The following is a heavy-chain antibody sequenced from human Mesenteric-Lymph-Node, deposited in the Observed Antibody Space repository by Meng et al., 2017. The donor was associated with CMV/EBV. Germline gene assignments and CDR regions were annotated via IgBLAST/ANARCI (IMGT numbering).Heavy chain of an antibody. V-gene: IGHV3-23*01. CDR3: AKAIVGPTDY. Sequence: GGSLRLSCAASGFTFSNYGMNWVRQAPGKGLEWVSTISNSGANTYYTDSVKGRFTNSRDNSKNTLYLQMSSLRAEDTAVYYCAKAIVGPTDYWGQGTLVTVSS. J-gene: IGHJ4*02. D-gene: IGHD1-26*01. CDR2: ISNSGANT. CDR1: GFTFSNYG.